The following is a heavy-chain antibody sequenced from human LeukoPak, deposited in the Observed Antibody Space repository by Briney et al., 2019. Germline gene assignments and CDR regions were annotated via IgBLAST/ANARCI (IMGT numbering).Heavy chain of an antibody. J-gene: IGHJ4*02. CDR2: ISGSGGST. D-gene: IGHD1-26*01. CDR1: GFTFSTYL. CDR3: AKDQWELLAFDY. Sequence: GGSLRLSCAVSGFTFSTYLMSWVRQAPGKGLEWVSAISGSGGSTYYADSVKGRFTISRDNSKNTLYLQMNSLRAEDTAVYYCAKDQWELLAFDYWGQGTLVTVSS. V-gene: IGHV3-23*01.